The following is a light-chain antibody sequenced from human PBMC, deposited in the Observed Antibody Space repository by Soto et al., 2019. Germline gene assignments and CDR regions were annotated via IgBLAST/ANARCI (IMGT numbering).Light chain of an antibody. CDR3: AAWDDSLSASV. J-gene: IGLJ3*02. CDR2: RNN. V-gene: IGLV1-47*01. Sequence: QSVLTQPPSASGTPGQRVTISCSGSSSNIGSNYVYWYQQLPGTAPKLLIYRNNQRPSGVPDRFSGSKSGTSASLAISGLRSEDEADYYCAAWDDSLSASVFGGETKLTVL. CDR1: SSNIGSNY.